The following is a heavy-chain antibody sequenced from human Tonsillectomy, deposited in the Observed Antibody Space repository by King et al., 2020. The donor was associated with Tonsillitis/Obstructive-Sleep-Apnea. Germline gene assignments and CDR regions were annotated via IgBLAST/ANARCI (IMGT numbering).Heavy chain of an antibody. D-gene: IGHD3-22*01. CDR3: ARYGVYDSSCYADAFDI. Sequence: VQLVETGGGVVQPGRSLRLSCAASGFTFSIYAIHWVRQAPGKGLEWVAVILYDGSNKYYADSVKGRFTISRDNSKNTLDLQMNSLRAEDTAVYYCARYGVYDSSCYADAFDIWGQGTMVTVSS. J-gene: IGHJ3*02. CDR1: GFTFSIYA. CDR2: ILYDGSNK. V-gene: IGHV3-30*04.